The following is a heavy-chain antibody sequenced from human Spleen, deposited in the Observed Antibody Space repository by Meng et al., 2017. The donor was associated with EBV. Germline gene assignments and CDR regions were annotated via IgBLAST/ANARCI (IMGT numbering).Heavy chain of an antibody. J-gene: IGHJ4*02. CDR1: GFSLSSYW. Sequence: VGPGGGLVQPGGSLNFSCADSGFSLSSYWVHWVRQAPGKGLVWASRINSDGNVITYADSVKGRFTISRDNAKNTVYLQMNNVRVEDTAVYYCAKDCFGAKDSWGQGTLVTVSS. D-gene: IGHD1-26*01. CDR2: INSDGNVI. V-gene: IGHV3-74*01. CDR3: AKDCFGAKDS.